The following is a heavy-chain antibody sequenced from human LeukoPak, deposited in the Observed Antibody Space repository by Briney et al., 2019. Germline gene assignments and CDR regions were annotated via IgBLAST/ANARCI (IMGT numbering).Heavy chain of an antibody. CDR2: IWYDGDEK. CDR3: ARAMSPFYYDGSGFYPTLAY. D-gene: IGHD3-22*01. CDR1: GFIFYNYG. V-gene: IGHV3-33*01. Sequence: GGSLRLSCAASGFIFYNYGMHWVRQAPGKGLEWVVAIWYDGDEKFYANSVKGRFTISRDNSNNTLYLQVDSLRAEDTAVYFCARAMSPFYYDGSGFYPTLAYWGQGTLVTVSS. J-gene: IGHJ4*02.